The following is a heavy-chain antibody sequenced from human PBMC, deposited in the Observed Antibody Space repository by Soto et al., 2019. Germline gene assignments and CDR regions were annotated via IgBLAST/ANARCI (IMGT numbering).Heavy chain of an antibody. CDR2: ISTAGDT. V-gene: IGHV3-13*01. CDR1: GFGFNGYD. J-gene: IGHJ6*02. Sequence: EVQLVESVGGLVQPGGSLRLSCAASGFGFNGYDMHWVRQAPGKKLEWVAAISTAGDTYYLGSVKGRFTISREDAKNSLSLPMNRLRVGDTAVYYCARVGDRFYGMDVWGQGTTVTFSS. CDR3: ARVGDRFYGMDV.